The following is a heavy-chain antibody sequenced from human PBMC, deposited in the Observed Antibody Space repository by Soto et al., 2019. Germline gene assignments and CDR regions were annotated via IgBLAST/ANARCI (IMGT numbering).Heavy chain of an antibody. CDR1: GFTFSSYS. V-gene: IGHV3-48*02. J-gene: IGHJ6*02. Sequence: EVQLVESGGGLVQPGGSLRLSCAASGFTFSSYSMNWVRQAPGKGLEWVSYISSSSSTIYYADSVKGRFTISRDNAKNSLYLQMNSLRDEDTAVYYCAREVAGRITMVRAVGYYYGMDVWGQGTTVTVSS. CDR3: AREVAGRITMVRAVGYYYGMDV. D-gene: IGHD3-10*01. CDR2: ISSSSSTI.